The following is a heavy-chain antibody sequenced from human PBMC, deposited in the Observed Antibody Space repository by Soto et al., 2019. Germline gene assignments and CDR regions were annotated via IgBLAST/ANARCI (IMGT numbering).Heavy chain of an antibody. CDR3: ARVTVVNWYFDL. CDR2: ISSSGSTI. Sequence: GGSLRLSCAASGFTFSDYYMSWIRQAPGKGLEWVSYISSSGSTIYYADSVKGRFTISRDNAKNSLYLQMNSLRDEDTAVYYCARVTVVNWYFDLWGRGTLVTVSS. D-gene: IGHD2-15*01. CDR1: GFTFSDYY. V-gene: IGHV3-11*04. J-gene: IGHJ2*01.